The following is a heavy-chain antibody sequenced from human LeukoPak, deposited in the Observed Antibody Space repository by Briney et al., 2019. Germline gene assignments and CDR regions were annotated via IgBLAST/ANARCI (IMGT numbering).Heavy chain of an antibody. V-gene: IGHV3-66*01. CDR3: ARDRRDGYCLGH. J-gene: IGHJ4*02. CDR2: MYSGGTT. CDR1: GFTVSSSY. D-gene: IGHD5-24*01. Sequence: GGSLRLSCAGSGFTVSSSYMSWVRQTPGKGLEWVSVMYSGGTTYYADSVKGRFTISRDSSKNTVNLQMNSLRAEDTAVYYCARDRRDGYCLGHWGQGTLVTVSS.